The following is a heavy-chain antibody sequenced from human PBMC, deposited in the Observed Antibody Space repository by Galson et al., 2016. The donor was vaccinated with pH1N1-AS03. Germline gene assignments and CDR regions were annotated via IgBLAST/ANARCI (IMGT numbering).Heavy chain of an antibody. D-gene: IGHD1-14*01. CDR2: VSSDGSNK. V-gene: IGHV3-30*03. CDR3: AREKNRVIDF. Sequence: SLRLSCAASGFTFSTYGMHWVRQAPGKGLEWVADVSSDGSNKYYADSVKGRFTISRDNTRDSLHLQMNSLTTEDTALYYCAREKNRVIDFWGQGTLVTVSS. CDR1: GFTFSTYG. J-gene: IGHJ4*02.